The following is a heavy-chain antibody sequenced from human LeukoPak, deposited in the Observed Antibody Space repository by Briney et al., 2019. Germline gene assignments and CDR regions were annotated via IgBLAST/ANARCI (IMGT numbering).Heavy chain of an antibody. CDR2: ISYDGSIK. J-gene: IGHJ3*02. Sequence: PGGSLRLSCSASGFTFSNYDMHWVRQAPGKGLEWVAVISYDGSIKKYSDSVRGRFNISRDNSKKTLYLQMNSLRAEDTAVYYCAKSSSGFDYSGDAFDIWGQGTMVTVSS. V-gene: IGHV3-30*18. CDR3: AKSSSGFDYSGDAFDI. CDR1: GFTFSNYD. D-gene: IGHD5-12*01.